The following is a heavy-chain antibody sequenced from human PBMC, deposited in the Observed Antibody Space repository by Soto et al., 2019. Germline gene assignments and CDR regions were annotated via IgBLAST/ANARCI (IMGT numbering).Heavy chain of an antibody. CDR2: ISSNSAYI. J-gene: IGHJ5*02. D-gene: IGHD6-13*01. CDR1: GFTFRSFT. Sequence: GGFPRLSCAASGFTFRSFTMNWVRQAPGKGLEWVSTISSNSAYIYYTDALRGRFTISRDNAKNSLHLQMNSLRAEDTAVYYCTRDASRDSSARGWFDPWGPGTLVTVSS. CDR3: TRDASRDSSARGWFDP. V-gene: IGHV3-21*01.